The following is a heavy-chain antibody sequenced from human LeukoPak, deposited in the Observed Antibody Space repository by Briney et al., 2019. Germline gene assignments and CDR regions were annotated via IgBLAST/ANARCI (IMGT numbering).Heavy chain of an antibody. V-gene: IGHV1-2*02. CDR3: ARVGYSSSWYSWDY. Sequence: ASVKVSCKASGYTFTSYYMHWVRQAPGQGLEWMGWINPNSGGTNYAQKFQGRVTMTRDTSISTAYMELSRLRSDDTAVYYCARVGYSSSWYSWDYWGQGTLVTVSS. CDR1: GYTFTSYY. J-gene: IGHJ4*02. CDR2: INPNSGGT. D-gene: IGHD6-13*01.